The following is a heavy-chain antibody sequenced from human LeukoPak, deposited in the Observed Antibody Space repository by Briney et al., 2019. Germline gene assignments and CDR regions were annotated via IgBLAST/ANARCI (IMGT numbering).Heavy chain of an antibody. CDR2: ISSSGSTI. D-gene: IGHD2-2*02. Sequence: GGSLRLSCAASGFTFSSYEMNWVRQAPGKGLEWVSYISSSGSTIYYADSVKGRFTISRDNSKNTLYLQMNSLRAEDTAVYYSKSGYTSWGDGDYWGQGTLVTVSS. V-gene: IGHV3-48*03. CDR1: GFTFSSYE. CDR3: KSGYTSWGDGDY. J-gene: IGHJ4*02.